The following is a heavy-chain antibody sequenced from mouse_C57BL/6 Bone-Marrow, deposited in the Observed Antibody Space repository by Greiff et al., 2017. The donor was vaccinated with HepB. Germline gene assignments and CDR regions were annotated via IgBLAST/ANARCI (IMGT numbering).Heavy chain of an antibody. J-gene: IGHJ3*01. D-gene: IGHD2-4*01. V-gene: IGHV5-12*01. CDR2: ISNGGGST. CDR1: GFTFSDYY. CDR3: ARRGYDYGAWFAY. Sequence: EVQGVESGGGLVQPGGSLKLSCAASGFTFSDYYMYWVRQTPEKRLEWVAYISNGGGSTYYPDTVKGRFTISRDNAKNTLYLQMSRLKSEDTAMYYCARRGYDYGAWFAYWGQGTLVTVSA.